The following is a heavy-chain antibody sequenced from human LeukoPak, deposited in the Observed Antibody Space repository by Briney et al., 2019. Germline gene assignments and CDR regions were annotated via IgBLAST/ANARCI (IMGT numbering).Heavy chain of an antibody. Sequence: PGGSLRLSCAASGFTFSTYSMNWVRQAPGKELEWVSSISSSSSYIYYADSVKGRFTISRDNAKNSLYLQMNSLRAEDTAVYYCARGPRVGATTSPFDYWGQGTLVTVSS. CDR3: ARGPRVGATTSPFDY. V-gene: IGHV3-21*01. D-gene: IGHD1-26*01. CDR1: GFTFSTYS. J-gene: IGHJ4*02. CDR2: ISSSSSYI.